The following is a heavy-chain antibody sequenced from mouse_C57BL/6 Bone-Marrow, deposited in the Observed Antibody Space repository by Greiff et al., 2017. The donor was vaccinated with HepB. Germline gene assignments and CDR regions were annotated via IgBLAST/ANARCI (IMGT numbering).Heavy chain of an antibody. Sequence: DVQLQESGPGLVKPSQSLSLTCSVTGYSITSGYYWNWIRQFPGNKLEWMGYISYDGSNNYNPSLKNRISITRDTSKNQFFLKLNSVTTEDTATYYCARGGYDGYYLFAYWGQGTLVTVSA. CDR1: GYSITSGYY. V-gene: IGHV3-6*01. D-gene: IGHD2-3*01. CDR2: ISYDGSN. J-gene: IGHJ3*01. CDR3: ARGGYDGYYLFAY.